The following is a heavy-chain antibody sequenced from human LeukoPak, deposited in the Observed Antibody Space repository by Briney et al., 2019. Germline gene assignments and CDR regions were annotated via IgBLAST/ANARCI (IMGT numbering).Heavy chain of an antibody. CDR3: VPYAY. D-gene: IGHD3-16*01. V-gene: IGHV3-11*04. CDR2: ISPSDSTI. J-gene: IGHJ4*02. CDR1: GFTFSDNY. Sequence: PGGSLRLPCAASGFTFSDNYLSWIRQAPGKGLKWISYISPSDSTIYYADSVKVRFTISRENAQNSLYLQMNSLSAEDTALYHCVPYAYWGQGTLVTVSS.